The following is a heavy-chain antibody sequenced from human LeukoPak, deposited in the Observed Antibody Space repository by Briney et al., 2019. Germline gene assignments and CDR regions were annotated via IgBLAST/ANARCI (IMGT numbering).Heavy chain of an antibody. Sequence: ASVKVSCKASGYTFPSYGISWVRQAPGQGLEWMGWISAYNGNTNYAQKLQGRVTMTTDTSTSTAYMELRSLRSDDTAVYYCARDWYYYGSGSYDFDYWGQGTPVTVSS. J-gene: IGHJ4*02. CDR1: GYTFPSYG. CDR2: ISAYNGNT. CDR3: ARDWYYYGSGSYDFDY. V-gene: IGHV1-18*01. D-gene: IGHD3-10*01.